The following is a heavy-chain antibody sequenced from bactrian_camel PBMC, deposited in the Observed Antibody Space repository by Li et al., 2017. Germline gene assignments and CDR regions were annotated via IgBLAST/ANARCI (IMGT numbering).Heavy chain of an antibody. CDR2: IASGGGST. V-gene: IGHV3S1*01. D-gene: IGHD5*01. J-gene: IGHJ6*01. Sequence: HVQLVESGGGSVRPGGSLTLSCVAPGYTSSSKCIGWFRRAPGKGLEWVSGIASGGGSTYYADSVKGRFTISRDDAKNTLYLQLYSLKTEDTAMYYCATDYGLGVFGYWGQGTQVTVS. CDR1: GYTSSSKC. CDR3: ATDYGLGVFGY.